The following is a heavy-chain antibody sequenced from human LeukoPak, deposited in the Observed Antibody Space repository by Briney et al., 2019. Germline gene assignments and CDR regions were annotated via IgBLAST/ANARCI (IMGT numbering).Heavy chain of an antibody. CDR1: GGSISSYY. CDR2: IYYSGST. J-gene: IGHJ5*02. Sequence: SETLSLTCTVSGGSISSYYWSCIRQPPGKGLEWIGYIYYSGSTNYNPSLKSRVTISVDTSKNQFPLKLSSVTAADTAVYYCARGRYCSSTSCYEWWFDPWGQGTLVTVSS. CDR3: ARGRYCSSTSCYEWWFDP. D-gene: IGHD2-2*01. V-gene: IGHV4-59*01.